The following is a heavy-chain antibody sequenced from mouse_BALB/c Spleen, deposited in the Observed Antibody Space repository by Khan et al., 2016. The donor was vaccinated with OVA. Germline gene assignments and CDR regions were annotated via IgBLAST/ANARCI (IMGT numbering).Heavy chain of an antibody. CDR1: GFSLTNYS. CDR2: IWSAGST. Sequence: QVQLKQSGPGLVQPSQSLSITCTVSGFSLTNYSVHWVRQSPGKGLEWLGVIWSAGSTDYNAAFISRLTIRKDNSRSQVVFKTNSLQPNDTAIYYCARRGYDYGRAALFASWGQGTLFTVSA. J-gene: IGHJ3*01. D-gene: IGHD2-4*01. V-gene: IGHV2-2*02. CDR3: ARRGYDYGRAALFAS.